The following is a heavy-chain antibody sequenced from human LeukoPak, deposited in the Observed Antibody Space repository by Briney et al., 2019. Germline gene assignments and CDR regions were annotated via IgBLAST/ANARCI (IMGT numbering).Heavy chain of an antibody. Sequence: GGSLRLSCAASGFTFTTYWMSWVRQAPGKGLEWVANMKPDGSEIFYVDSVKGRFTISRDNAKNSLYLQMNSLRAEDTALYYCARDGGSSSWYRSYYFDYWGQGTLVTVSS. D-gene: IGHD6-13*01. V-gene: IGHV3-7*03. J-gene: IGHJ4*02. CDR3: ARDGGSSSWYRSYYFDY. CDR2: MKPDGSEI. CDR1: GFTFTTYW.